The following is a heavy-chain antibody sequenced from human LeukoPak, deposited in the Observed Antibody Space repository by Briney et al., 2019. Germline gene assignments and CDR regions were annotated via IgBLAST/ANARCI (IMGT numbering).Heavy chain of an antibody. J-gene: IGHJ4*02. CDR1: GYTFTSDG. D-gene: IGHD3-22*01. CDR2: ISAYNGNT. Sequence: ASVKVSCKASGYTFTSDGISWVRQAPGQGLEWMGWISAYNGNTDYAQKLQGRVTMTTDTSTSTAYMELRSLRSDDTAVYYCARDTPHYYDSSGNDYWGQGTLVTVSS. V-gene: IGHV1-18*01. CDR3: ARDTPHYYDSSGNDY.